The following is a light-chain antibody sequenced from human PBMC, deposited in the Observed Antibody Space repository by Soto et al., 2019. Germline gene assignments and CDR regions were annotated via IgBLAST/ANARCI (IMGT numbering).Light chain of an antibody. J-gene: IGKJ2*01. V-gene: IGKV3-20*01. Sequence: EIELTQSPGSLSLSPGDRVTLSCRASQSVSSSYLAWYQQKPGQAPRLLIYGASSRATVIPDRFSGSGSGTDFTLTISRLEPEDFAVYYCHQYGSSPYTFGQGTKLEIK. CDR3: HQYGSSPYT. CDR2: GAS. CDR1: QSVSSSY.